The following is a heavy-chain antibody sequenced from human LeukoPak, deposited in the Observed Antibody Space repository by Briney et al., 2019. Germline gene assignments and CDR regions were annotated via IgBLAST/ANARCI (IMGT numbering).Heavy chain of an antibody. Sequence: SETLSLTRAVSDYSIRSGYYWGWIRQPPGKGLERIASIQNSGTTYFNPSLKSRVTISVDMSTNQFSLKLTSVTAADTAVYYCARWAVTGITYWGQGALVTVSS. D-gene: IGHD6-19*01. V-gene: IGHV4-38-2*01. J-gene: IGHJ4*02. CDR1: DYSIRSGYY. CDR3: ARWAVTGITY. CDR2: IQNSGTT.